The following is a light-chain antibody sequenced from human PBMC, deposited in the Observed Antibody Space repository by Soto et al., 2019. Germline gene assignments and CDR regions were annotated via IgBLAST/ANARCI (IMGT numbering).Light chain of an antibody. CDR1: QIIGSS. V-gene: IGKV1-5*01. CDR2: DAS. J-gene: IGKJ2*01. CDR3: QHYYSYPYT. Sequence: DIQMTQSPSTLSASVGDRDTITCRASQIIGSSLAWYQQKPGKAPKLLIYDASTLRSGVPSRFSGSESGTEFTLTISSLQPDDSATYYCQHYYSYPYTFGQGTKLEIK.